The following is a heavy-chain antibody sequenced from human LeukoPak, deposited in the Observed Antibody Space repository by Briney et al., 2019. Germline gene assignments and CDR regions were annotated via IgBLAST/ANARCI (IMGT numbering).Heavy chain of an antibody. J-gene: IGHJ4*02. V-gene: IGHV4-4*02. CDR1: LDSTTSNF. D-gene: IGHD1-14*01. Sequence: SETLSLTCTVSLDSTTSNFWSWVRQPPRKGLGWIGEIHRSGSPNYNPSLQSRVTISIDRSRKQIALELSSVTAADTAVYYCAREILGGFNPGAYWGQGTLVTVSS. CDR3: AREILGGFNPGAY. CDR2: IHRSGSP.